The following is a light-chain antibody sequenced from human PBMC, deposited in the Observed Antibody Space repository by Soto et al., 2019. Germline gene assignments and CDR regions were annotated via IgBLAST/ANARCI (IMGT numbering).Light chain of an antibody. CDR3: QQYGSSPRYT. J-gene: IGKJ2*01. Sequence: EIVLTQSPGTLSLSPGERATLSCRASQSVSSSYLAWYQQKPGQAPRILIYGASSRATGIPDSFSGSGSGTDFTLTISRLEPEDFAVYYCQQYGSSPRYTFGQVTKLEIK. CDR2: GAS. CDR1: QSVSSSY. V-gene: IGKV3-20*01.